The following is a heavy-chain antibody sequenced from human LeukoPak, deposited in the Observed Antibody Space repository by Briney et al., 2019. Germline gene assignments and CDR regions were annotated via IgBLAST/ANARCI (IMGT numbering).Heavy chain of an antibody. D-gene: IGHD3-22*01. V-gene: IGHV3-33*06. CDR1: GFTFSSYG. CDR3: AKDSPNYYDSSGYHP. Sequence: GGSLRLSCAASGFTFSSYGMHWVRQAPGKGLEWVAVIWYDGSNKYYADSVKGRFTISRDNSKNTLYLQMNSLRAEDTAVYYCAKDSPNYYDSSGYHPWGQGTLVTVSS. CDR2: IWYDGSNK. J-gene: IGHJ5*02.